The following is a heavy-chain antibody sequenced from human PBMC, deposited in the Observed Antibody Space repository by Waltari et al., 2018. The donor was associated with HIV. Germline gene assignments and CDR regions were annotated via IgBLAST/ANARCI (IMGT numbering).Heavy chain of an antibody. CDR1: GYSFTSHW. CDR2: IYPGDADS. J-gene: IGHJ4*02. D-gene: IGHD7-27*01. V-gene: IGHV5-51*03. Sequence: EVQLVQSGAEVKKPGESLKISCKGSGYSFTSHWTAGVRQMPGKGLEWLGIIYPGDADSRYSPSFQGQVTISADKSIRPAYLQWSSLKASDTAIYYCARLMGTYFDYWGQGTLVTVSS. CDR3: ARLMGTYFDY.